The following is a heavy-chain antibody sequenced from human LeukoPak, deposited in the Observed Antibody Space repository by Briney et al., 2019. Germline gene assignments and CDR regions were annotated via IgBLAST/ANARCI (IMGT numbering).Heavy chain of an antibody. CDR2: ISYDGSNK. CDR3: AKGGGVDY. CDR1: GFTFSSYG. J-gene: IGHJ4*02. Sequence: GGSLRLSCAASGFTFSSYGMHWVRQAPGKGLEWVAVISYDGSNKYYADSVKGRFTISSDNSKNTLYLQMNNRRVEDTAVYYCAKGGGVDYWGQGTLVTVSS. D-gene: IGHD3-16*01. V-gene: IGHV3-30*18.